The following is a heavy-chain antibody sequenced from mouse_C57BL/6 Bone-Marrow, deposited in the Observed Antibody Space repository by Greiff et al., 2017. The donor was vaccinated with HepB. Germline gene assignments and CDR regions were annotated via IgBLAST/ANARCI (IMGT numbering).Heavy chain of an antibody. CDR1: GYTFTSYW. D-gene: IGHD2-5*01. CDR2: IYPGSGST. V-gene: IGHV1-55*01. Sequence: QVQLQQSGAELVKPGASVKMSCKASGYTFTSYWITWVKQRPGQGLEWIGDIYPGSGSTNYNEKFKSKATLTVDTSSSTAYMQLSSLTSEDSAVYYCARHYSNRYAMDYWGQGTSVTVSS. J-gene: IGHJ4*01. CDR3: ARHYSNRYAMDY.